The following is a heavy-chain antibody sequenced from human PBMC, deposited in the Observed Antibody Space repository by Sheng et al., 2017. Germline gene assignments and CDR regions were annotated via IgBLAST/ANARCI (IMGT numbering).Heavy chain of an antibody. Sequence: QVQLVQSGAEVKKPGSSVKVSCKASGGTFSSYAISWVRQAPGQGLEWMGGIIPIFGTANYAQKFQGRVTITADESTSTAYMELSSLRSEDTAVYYCASGGDIVVVPASPAYYYYGMDVWGQGTTVTVSS. J-gene: IGHJ6*02. V-gene: IGHV1-69*13. D-gene: IGHD2-2*01. CDR1: GGTFSSYA. CDR2: IIPIFGTA. CDR3: ASGGDIVVVPASPAYYYYGMDV.